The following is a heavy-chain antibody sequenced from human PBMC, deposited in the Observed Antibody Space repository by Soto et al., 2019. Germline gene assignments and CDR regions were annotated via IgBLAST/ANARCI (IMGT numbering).Heavy chain of an antibody. D-gene: IGHD1-26*01. CDR2: ISGNRGSI. CDR3: AKDMVGAPRGTFDY. CDR1: GFTFDDYA. V-gene: IGHV3-9*01. J-gene: IGHJ4*02. Sequence: EVQLVESGGGLVQPGRSPRLSCAASGFTFDDYAMHWVRQAPGKGLEWVSGISGNRGSIAYADSVKGRFTISRDNTKNSLHLQMNSLRAEDTAFYYCAKDMVGAPRGTFDYWGQGTLVTVSS.